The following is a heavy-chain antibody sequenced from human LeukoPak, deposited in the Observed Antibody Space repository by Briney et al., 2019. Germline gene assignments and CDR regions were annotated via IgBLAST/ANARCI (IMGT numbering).Heavy chain of an antibody. CDR2: ISNSGTTI. D-gene: IGHD3-22*01. J-gene: IGHJ6*03. CDR3: ARVATMIVVVITSINYYYYMDV. CDR1: GFTFSHYY. Sequence: KAGGSLRLSCAASGFTFSHYYMSWIRQAPGRGLEGVSYISNSGTTINYSDSVKGRFTISRDNAKNSLYLQMNSLRAEDTAVYYCARVATMIVVVITSINYYYYMDVWGKGTTVTVSS. V-gene: IGHV3-11*04.